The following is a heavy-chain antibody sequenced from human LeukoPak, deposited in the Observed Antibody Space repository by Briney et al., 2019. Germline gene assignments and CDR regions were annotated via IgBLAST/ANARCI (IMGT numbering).Heavy chain of an antibody. Sequence: KPSETLSLTCAVYGGSFSGYYWSWIRQPPGKGLEWIGEINHSGSTNYNPSLKSRVTISVDTSKNQFSLKLSSVTAADTAVYYCARTYGSGSYYRYWGQGTLVTVSS. CDR2: INHSGST. V-gene: IGHV4-34*01. CDR3: ARTYGSGSYYRY. D-gene: IGHD3-10*01. CDR1: GGSFSGYY. J-gene: IGHJ4*02.